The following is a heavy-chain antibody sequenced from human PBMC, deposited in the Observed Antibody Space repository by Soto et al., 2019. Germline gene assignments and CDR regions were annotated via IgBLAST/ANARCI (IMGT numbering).Heavy chain of an antibody. V-gene: IGHV1-18*01. D-gene: IGHD1-1*01. CDR2: ISAYNGNT. CDR1: GYTFTSYG. CDR3: ARGGNAANYYYYGLDV. J-gene: IGHJ6*02. Sequence: GASVTVSCKASGYTFTSYGISWVRQAPGQGLEWMGWISAYNGNTNYAQKLQGRVTMTTDTSTSTAYMELRSLRSADTAVYFCARGGNAANYYYYGLDVWGQGTTVTVAS.